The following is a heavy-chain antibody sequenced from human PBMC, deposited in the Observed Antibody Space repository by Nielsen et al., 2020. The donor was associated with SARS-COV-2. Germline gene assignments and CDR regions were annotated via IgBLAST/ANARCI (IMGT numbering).Heavy chain of an antibody. CDR1: GFTFDDYA. Sequence: GGSLRLSCAASGFTFDDYAMHWARQAPGKGLEWVSGISWNSGSIGYADSVKGRFTISRDNAKNSLYLQMNSLRAEDTALYYCAAWGAVDYYYGMDVWGQGTTVTVSS. CDR3: AAWGAVDYYYGMDV. J-gene: IGHJ6*02. V-gene: IGHV3-9*01. CDR2: ISWNSGSI. D-gene: IGHD3-16*01.